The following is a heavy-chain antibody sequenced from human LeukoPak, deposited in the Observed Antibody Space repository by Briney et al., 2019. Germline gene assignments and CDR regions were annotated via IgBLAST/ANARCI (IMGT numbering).Heavy chain of an antibody. Sequence: ASVKVSCKVSGYTLTELSMHWVRQAPGQGLEWMGWISAYNGNTNYAQKLQGRVTMTTDTSTSTAYMELRSLRSDDTAVYYCARVMVAAAVDYWGQGTLVTVSS. CDR2: ISAYNGNT. CDR3: ARVMVAAAVDY. V-gene: IGHV1-18*01. CDR1: GYTLTELS. D-gene: IGHD6-13*01. J-gene: IGHJ4*02.